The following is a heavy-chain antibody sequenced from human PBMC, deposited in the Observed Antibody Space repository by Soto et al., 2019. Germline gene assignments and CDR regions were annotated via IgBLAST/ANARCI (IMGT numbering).Heavy chain of an antibody. CDR1: GFTFSSYG. J-gene: IGHJ3*02. V-gene: IGHV3-33*01. CDR2: IWYDGSNK. D-gene: IGHD3-16*02. Sequence: QVQLVESGGGVVQPGRSLRLSCAASGFTFSSYGMHWVRQAPGKGLEWVAVIWYDGSNKYYADSVKGRFTISRDNSKNTLYLQMNSLRAEDTAVYYCARDLHDYIWGSYRHDAFDIWGQGTMVTVSS. CDR3: ARDLHDYIWGSYRHDAFDI.